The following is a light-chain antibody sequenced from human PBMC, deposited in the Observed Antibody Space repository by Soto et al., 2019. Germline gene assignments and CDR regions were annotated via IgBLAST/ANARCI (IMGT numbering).Light chain of an antibody. V-gene: IGKV1-5*01. CDR3: QPYNSPWT. CDR2: DAS. Sequence: DIQMTQSPSTLSASVGDRVTITCRASQSISSWLAWYQQKPGKAPKLLIYDASSLESGVPSRFSGSGSGTEFTLTISSLQPDDFATYYCQPYNSPWTFGQGTKVDIK. CDR1: QSISSW. J-gene: IGKJ1*01.